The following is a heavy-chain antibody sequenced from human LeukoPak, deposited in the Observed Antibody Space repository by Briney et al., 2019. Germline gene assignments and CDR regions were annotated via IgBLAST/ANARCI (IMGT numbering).Heavy chain of an antibody. J-gene: IGHJ3*01. Sequence: ASVKVSCKASGYTFTDNYIHWVRQAPGQGLEWMGWVNPHSETTNYAQKFQGRVTMTRDTSISTVHMELSGLRSDDTALYFCARIGDYYDTDGHYYSHGFDVWGQGTMVIVSS. CDR2: VNPHSETT. V-gene: IGHV1-2*02. CDR1: GYTFTDNY. D-gene: IGHD3-16*01. CDR3: ARIGDYYDTDGHYYSHGFDV.